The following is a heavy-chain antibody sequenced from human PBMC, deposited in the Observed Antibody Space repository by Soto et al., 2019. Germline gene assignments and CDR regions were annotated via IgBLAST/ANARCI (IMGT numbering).Heavy chain of an antibody. J-gene: IGHJ1*01. Sequence: SLRLSCAASGFTFSSYAMSWVRQAPGKGLEWVPAISGSGGSTYYADSVKGRFTISRDNSKNTLYLQMNSLRAEDTAVYYCAKVRSKMTTVTLRYVQHWGQGTLVTVSS. CDR2: ISGSGGST. V-gene: IGHV3-23*01. D-gene: IGHD4-17*01. CDR1: GFTFSSYA. CDR3: AKVRSKMTTVTLRYVQH.